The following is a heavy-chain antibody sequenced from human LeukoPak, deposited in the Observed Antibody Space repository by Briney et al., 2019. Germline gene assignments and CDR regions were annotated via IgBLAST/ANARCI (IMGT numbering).Heavy chain of an antibody. V-gene: IGHV1-69*13. CDR2: IILIFGTA. J-gene: IGHJ5*02. CDR3: ARDQAVTGNWFDP. D-gene: IGHD4-17*01. Sequence: SVKVSCKASGGTFSSYAISWVRQAPGQGLEWMGGIILIFGTANYAQKFQGRVTITADESTSTAYMELSSLRSEDTAVYYCARDQAVTGNWFDPWGQGTLVTVSS. CDR1: GGTFSSYA.